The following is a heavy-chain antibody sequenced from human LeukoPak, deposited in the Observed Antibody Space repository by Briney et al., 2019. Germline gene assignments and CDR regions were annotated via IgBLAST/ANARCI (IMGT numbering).Heavy chain of an antibody. CDR2: IYYSGST. CDR3: ARVRGTRSYYFDY. J-gene: IGHJ4*02. Sequence: SETLSLTCTDSGGSISSYYWSWIRQPPGKGLEWIGYIYYSGSTNYNPSLKSRVTISVDTSKNQFSLKLSSVTAADTAVYYCARVRGTRSYYFDYWGQGTLVTVSS. D-gene: IGHD3-16*01. CDR1: GGSISSYY. V-gene: IGHV4-59*01.